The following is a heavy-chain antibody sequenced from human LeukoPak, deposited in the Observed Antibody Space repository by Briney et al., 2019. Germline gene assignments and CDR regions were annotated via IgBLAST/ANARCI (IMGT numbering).Heavy chain of an antibody. Sequence: PGESLKISCKGSGYSFTSYWIGCVCQMPGKGLEWMGIIYPGDSDTRYSPPFQGQVTISADKSISTAYLQCSSLEASDTAMYYCARREAATYYFDYWAQGTLVTVSS. D-gene: IGHD6-13*01. CDR2: IYPGDSDT. V-gene: IGHV5-51*01. J-gene: IGHJ4*02. CDR3: ARREAATYYFDY. CDR1: GYSFTSYW.